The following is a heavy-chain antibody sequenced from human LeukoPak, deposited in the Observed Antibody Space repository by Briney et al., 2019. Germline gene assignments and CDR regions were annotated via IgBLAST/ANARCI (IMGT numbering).Heavy chain of an antibody. CDR1: GGSISSYY. V-gene: IGHV4-4*07. CDR2: IYTSGST. Sequence: SETLSLTCTVSGGSISSYYWSWIRQPAGKGLEWIGRIYTSGSTNYNPSLKSRVTMSVDTSKNQFSLKLSSVTAADTAVYYCARPQPSPGRLWSHAFDIWGQGTMVTVSS. CDR3: ARPQPSPGRLWSHAFDI. D-gene: IGHD3-10*01. J-gene: IGHJ3*02.